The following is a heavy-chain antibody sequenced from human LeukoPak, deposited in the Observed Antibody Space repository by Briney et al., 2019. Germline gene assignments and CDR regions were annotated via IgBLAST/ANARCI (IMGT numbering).Heavy chain of an antibody. CDR1: GFTFSSYG. CDR3: ARYISTIVVAPGY. Sequence: GGSLRLSCAASGFTFSSYGMHWVRQAPGKGLEWVAVISFDGSSKFYADSVKGRFTISRDNSKNTLYLQMNSLRAEDTAVFYCARYISTIVVAPGYWGQGTLVTVSP. D-gene: IGHD3-22*01. J-gene: IGHJ4*02. V-gene: IGHV3-30*03. CDR2: ISFDGSSK.